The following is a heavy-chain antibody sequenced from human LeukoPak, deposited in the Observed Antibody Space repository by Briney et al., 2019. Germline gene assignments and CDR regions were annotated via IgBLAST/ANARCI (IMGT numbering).Heavy chain of an antibody. CDR1: GFTFSSYE. CDR2: IYSGGST. Sequence: GGSLRLSCAASGFTFSSYEMNWVRQAPGKGLEWVSVIYSGGSTYYADSVKGRFTISRDNSKNTLYLQMNSLRAEDTAVYYCARGFRGSNWFDPWGQGTLVTVSS. V-gene: IGHV3-53*01. CDR3: ARGFRGSNWFDP. J-gene: IGHJ5*02. D-gene: IGHD3-16*01.